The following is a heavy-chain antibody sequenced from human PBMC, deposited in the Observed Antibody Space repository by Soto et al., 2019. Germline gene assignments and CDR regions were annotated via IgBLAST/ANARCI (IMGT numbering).Heavy chain of an antibody. V-gene: IGHV4-59*01. Sequence: SETLSLTCAVYGGSFSGYYWSWIRQPPGKGLEWIGYIYHSGSTNYNPSLKSRVTISVDTSKNQFSLKLSSVTAADTAVYYCARGILRYFDCNWFDPWGQGTLVTVS. J-gene: IGHJ5*02. CDR1: GGSFSGYY. D-gene: IGHD3-9*01. CDR3: ARGILRYFDCNWFDP. CDR2: IYHSGST.